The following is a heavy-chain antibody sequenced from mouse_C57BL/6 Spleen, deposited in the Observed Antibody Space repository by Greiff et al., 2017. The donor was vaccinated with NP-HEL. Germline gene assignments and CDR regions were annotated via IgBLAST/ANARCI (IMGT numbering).Heavy chain of an antibody. V-gene: IGHV5-16*01. CDR2: INYDGSST. J-gene: IGHJ2*01. CDR3: ERDPGYKGRFDY. CDR1: GFTFSDYY. Sequence: EVKLMESEGGLVQPGTSMKLSCTASGFTFSDYYMAWVRQVPEKGLEWVANINYDGSSTYYLDSLKSRFIISRDNAKNILYLQMSSLKSEDTDTYDCERDPGYKGRFDYWGQGTTLTVSS. D-gene: IGHD3-1*01.